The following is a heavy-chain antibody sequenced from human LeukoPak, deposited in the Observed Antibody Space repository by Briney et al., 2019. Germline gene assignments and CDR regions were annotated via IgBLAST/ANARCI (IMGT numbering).Heavy chain of an antibody. D-gene: IGHD5-12*01. CDR3: ARCDVDIANYYYYGMDV. J-gene: IGHJ6*02. V-gene: IGHV4-4*07. CDR1: GGSISNYY. Sequence: SETLSLTCTVSGGSISNYYWSWIRQPAGKALEWIGRIYSSGNTNYNPSLESRVTVSVDTSKNQFSLKLSSVTAADTAVYYCARCDVDIANYYYYGMDVWGQGTTVTVSS. CDR2: IYSSGNT.